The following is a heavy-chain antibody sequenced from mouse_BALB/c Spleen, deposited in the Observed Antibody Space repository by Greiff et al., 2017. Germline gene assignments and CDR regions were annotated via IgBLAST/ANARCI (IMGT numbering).Heavy chain of an antibody. Sequence: VKLMESGPGLVAPSQSLSITCTVSGFSLTSYGVHWVRQPPGKGLEWLGVIWAGGSTNYNSALMSRLSISKDNSKSQVFLKMNSLQTDDTAMYYCARDRDGYDFYYYAMDYWGQGTSVTVSS. V-gene: IGHV2-9*02. J-gene: IGHJ4*01. D-gene: IGHD2-2*01. CDR2: IWAGGST. CDR1: GFSLTSYG. CDR3: ARDRDGYDFYYYAMDY.